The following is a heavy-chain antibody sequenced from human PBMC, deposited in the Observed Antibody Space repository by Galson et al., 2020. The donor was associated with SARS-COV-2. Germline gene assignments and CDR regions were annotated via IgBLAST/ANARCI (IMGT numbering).Heavy chain of an antibody. CDR2: IWYDGSHK. CDR3: ARDLYGSGKYVDY. Sequence: GESLKISCAASGFTFSSYGIHWVRQAPGKGLEWVAVIWYDGSHKYYADSVKGRFTISRDDSKNTMYLQMNSLRAEDTAVYYCARDLYGSGKYVDYWGQGTLVIVSS. J-gene: IGHJ4*02. V-gene: IGHV3-33*01. D-gene: IGHD3-10*01. CDR1: GFTFSSYG.